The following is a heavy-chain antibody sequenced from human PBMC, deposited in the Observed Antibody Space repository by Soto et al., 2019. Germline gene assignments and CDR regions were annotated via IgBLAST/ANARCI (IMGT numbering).Heavy chain of an antibody. CDR2: INAGNGNT. J-gene: IGHJ1*01. D-gene: IGHD6-13*01. V-gene: IGHV1-3*01. Sequence: QVQLVQSGAEVKKPGASVKVSCKASGYTFTSYAMHWVRQAPGQRLEWMGWINAGNGNTKYSQKFQGRVTITRDTSASTAYMELSSLRSEDTAVYYCARRGIAAAGSFEYFQHWGQGTPVTVSS. CDR3: ARRGIAAAGSFEYFQH. CDR1: GYTFTSYA.